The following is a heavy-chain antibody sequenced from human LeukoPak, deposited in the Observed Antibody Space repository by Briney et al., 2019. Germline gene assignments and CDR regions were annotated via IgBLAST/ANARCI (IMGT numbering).Heavy chain of an antibody. CDR1: GFTFDDYS. Sequence: GGSLRLSCAASGFTFDDYSMHWVRQAPGKGLEWVSLISWNGGRTYYADSVKGRFTISRDNSKNSLYLQMNSLRVEDTALYYCAKDGKNYFDYWGQGSLVTVSS. CDR2: ISWNGGRT. J-gene: IGHJ4*02. V-gene: IGHV3-43D*03. CDR3: AKDGKNYFDY.